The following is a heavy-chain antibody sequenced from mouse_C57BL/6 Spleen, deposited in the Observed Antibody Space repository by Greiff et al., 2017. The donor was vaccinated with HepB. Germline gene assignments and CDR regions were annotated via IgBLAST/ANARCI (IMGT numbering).Heavy chain of an antibody. D-gene: IGHD4-1*01. J-gene: IGHJ4*01. CDR3: ARGGNWDYAMDY. CDR1: GYSITSGYY. V-gene: IGHV3-6*01. CDR2: ISYDGSN. Sequence: EVQLQQSGPGLVKPSQSLSLTCSVTGYSITSGYYWNWIRQFPGNKLEWMGYISYDGSNNYNPSLKNRISITRDTSKNQFFLKLNSVTTEDTATYYCARGGNWDYAMDYWGQGTSVTVSS.